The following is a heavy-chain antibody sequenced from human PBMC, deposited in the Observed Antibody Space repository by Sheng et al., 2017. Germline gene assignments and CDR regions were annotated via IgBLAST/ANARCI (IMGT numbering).Heavy chain of an antibody. CDR1: EVTFDISG. V-gene: IGHV1-69*05. J-gene: IGHJ5*01. Sequence: QVQLVQSGAEVKKPGSSVKVSCKTSEVTFDISGMSWVRQTPGQGLEWMGGIVPVSGTPHYAQKFQGRVTISTDESSGTAYMEFNSLRSEDTAFFYCARGPYLRCFVPDGGVLCTSWG. D-gene: IGHD3-9*01. CDR2: IVPVSGTP. CDR3: ARGPYLRCFVPDGGVLCTS.